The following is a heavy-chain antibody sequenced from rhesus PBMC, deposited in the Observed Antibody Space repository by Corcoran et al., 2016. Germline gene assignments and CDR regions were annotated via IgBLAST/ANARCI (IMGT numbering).Heavy chain of an antibody. CDR1: GGSISSSNW. V-gene: IGHV4S19*01. D-gene: IGHD1-44*01. CDR2: MSGRSGKT. CDR3: ARDEVGTTIRLDY. Sequence: QVQLQESGPGLVKPSETLSLTCAVSGGSISSSNWWSWIRQPPGKGLEWIGYMSGRSGKTYNNPSLKSRVNISKDTSKNQFSLKLSSVTAAETAVYYCARDEVGTTIRLDYWGQGVLVTVSS. J-gene: IGHJ4*01.